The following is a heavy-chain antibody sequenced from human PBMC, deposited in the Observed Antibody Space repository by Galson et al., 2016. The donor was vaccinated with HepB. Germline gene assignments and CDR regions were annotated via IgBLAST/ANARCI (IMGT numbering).Heavy chain of an antibody. CDR2: IYYTGST. D-gene: IGHD3-10*01. V-gene: IGHV4-61*08. Sequence: ETLSLTCSVSGASVNSGGYLWSWIRQPPGKGLQWIGYIYYTGSTNYNPSVKSRVSISMDTSNNQFSLKVTSVTAADTALYYCARARGRSFGEFPEAYFDFWGQGTLVSVSS. CDR1: GASVNSGGYL. J-gene: IGHJ4*02. CDR3: ARARGRSFGEFPEAYFDF.